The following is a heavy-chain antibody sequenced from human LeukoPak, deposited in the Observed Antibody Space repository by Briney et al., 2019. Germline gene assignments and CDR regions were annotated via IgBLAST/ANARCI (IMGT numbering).Heavy chain of an antibody. Sequence: PGGSLRLSCAASGFTVSSNYMSWVRQAPGKGLEWVSVIYSGGSAYYADSVKGRFTISRDNSKNTLYLQMNSLRAEDTAVYYCARDTTQYYYYMDVWGKGTTVTVSS. J-gene: IGHJ6*03. CDR1: GFTVSSNY. CDR2: IYSGGSA. D-gene: IGHD1-26*01. V-gene: IGHV3-53*01. CDR3: ARDTTQYYYYMDV.